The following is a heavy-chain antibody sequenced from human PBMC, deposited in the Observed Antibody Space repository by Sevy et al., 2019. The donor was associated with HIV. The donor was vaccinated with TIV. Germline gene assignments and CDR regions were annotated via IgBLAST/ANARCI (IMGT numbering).Heavy chain of an antibody. Sequence: ASVKVSCKASGYTFTSYGMSWVRQAPGQGLEWMGWMSAYNGNTNYAQKLQGRVTMTTDTSTSTAYMELRSLRSDDTAVYYCARPHTIFGVVSSYYGMDVWGQGTTVTVSS. CDR2: MSAYNGNT. D-gene: IGHD3-3*01. J-gene: IGHJ6*02. CDR3: ARPHTIFGVVSSYYGMDV. CDR1: GYTFTSYG. V-gene: IGHV1-18*01.